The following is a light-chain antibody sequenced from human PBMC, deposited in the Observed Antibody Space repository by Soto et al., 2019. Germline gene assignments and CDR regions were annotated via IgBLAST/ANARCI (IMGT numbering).Light chain of an antibody. CDR3: HSYTETTPHYV. CDR2: DVA. J-gene: IGLJ1*01. V-gene: IGLV2-14*03. Sequence: QSAPTQPASVSGSPGQSITISCSGTSSDIKSPTYVSWYQQHPGEGPQLIIYDVAKRPPGVSNRFSGSKSGDTASLVISGLQAEDEAEYYCHSYTETTPHYVFGTGTKLTVL. CDR1: SSDIKSPTY.